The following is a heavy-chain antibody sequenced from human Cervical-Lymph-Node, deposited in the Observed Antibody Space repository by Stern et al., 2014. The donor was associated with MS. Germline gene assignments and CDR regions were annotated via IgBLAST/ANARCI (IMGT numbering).Heavy chain of an antibody. CDR2: IYHAGST. CDR3: ARDDDYGDENALDV. D-gene: IGHD4-17*01. V-gene: IGHV4-4*02. J-gene: IGHJ6*02. CDR1: GASISSNNW. Sequence: QVQLQESGPGLVKPSGTLSLTCAVSGASISSNNWWSWVRQPPGKGLEWIGEIYHAGSTIYNPSLKSRVTISVDKSKNQVSLRLSSVTAADSAVYYCARDDDYGDENALDVWGQGTTVIVSS.